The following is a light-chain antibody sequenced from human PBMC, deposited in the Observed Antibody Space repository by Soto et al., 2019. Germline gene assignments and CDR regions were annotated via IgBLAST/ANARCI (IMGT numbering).Light chain of an antibody. CDR2: GVT. CDR3: SSYTTDNSLV. V-gene: IGLV2-14*03. CDR1: TSDIGGYNY. J-gene: IGLJ2*01. Sequence: QSALTQPGSVSGSPGQSITISCTGTTSDIGGYNYVSWYQQHPGKAPKLMIYGVTYRPSGVSYRFSASKSGNTASLTISGLQAEDEADYYCSSYTTDNSLVFGGGTKLTVL.